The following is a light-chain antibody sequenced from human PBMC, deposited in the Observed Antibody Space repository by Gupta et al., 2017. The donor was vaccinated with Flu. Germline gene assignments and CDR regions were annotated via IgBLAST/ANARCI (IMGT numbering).Light chain of an antibody. CDR3: QQYIHYPPT. Sequence: RVTITCLPHSAINNWLSWYQQKPGQVPKLLINKVSNLHSGVPSRFSGSGSGTDFTLTISSVQPDDFGIYYCQQYIHYPPTFGQGTRLEIK. V-gene: IGKV1-5*03. CDR2: KVS. J-gene: IGKJ5*01. CDR1: SAINNW.